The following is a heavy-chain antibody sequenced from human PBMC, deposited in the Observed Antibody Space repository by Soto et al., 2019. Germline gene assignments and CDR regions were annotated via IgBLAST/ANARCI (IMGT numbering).Heavy chain of an antibody. D-gene: IGHD4-17*01. Sequence: SETLSLTCTVSGGSISSSSYYWGWIRQPPGKGLEWIGSIYYSGSTYYNPSLKSRVTISVDTSKNQFSLKLSSVTAADTAVYYCARHVLSYGDDFSWFDPWGQGTLVTVSS. CDR2: IYYSGST. V-gene: IGHV4-39*01. J-gene: IGHJ5*02. CDR1: GGSISSSSYY. CDR3: ARHVLSYGDDFSWFDP.